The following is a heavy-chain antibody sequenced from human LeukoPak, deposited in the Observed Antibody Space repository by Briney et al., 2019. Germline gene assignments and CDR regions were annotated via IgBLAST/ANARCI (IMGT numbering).Heavy chain of an antibody. CDR3: ARGYGRGWFGLTPSRPPDY. D-gene: IGHD3-10*01. CDR2: INHSGST. J-gene: IGHJ4*02. V-gene: IGHV4-34*01. CDR1: GGSFSGYY. Sequence: SETLSLTCAVYGGSFSGYYWSWIRQPPGKGLEWIGEINHSGSTNYNPSLKSRVTISVDTSKNQFSLKLSSVTAADTAVYYCARGYGRGWFGLTPSRPPDYWGQGTLVTVSS.